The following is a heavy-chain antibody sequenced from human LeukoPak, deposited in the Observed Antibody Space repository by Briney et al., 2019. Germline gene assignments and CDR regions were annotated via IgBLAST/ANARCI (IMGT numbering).Heavy chain of an antibody. CDR2: ISSSGSTI. J-gene: IGHJ4*02. Sequence: GGSLRLSCAASGFTFSDYYMSWIRQAPGKGLEWVSYISSSGSTIYYADSVKGRFTISRDNAKNSLYLQMNSLRAEDTAVYYCAKSRDQLLLFDYWGQGTLVTVSS. V-gene: IGHV3-11*01. D-gene: IGHD2-2*01. CDR3: AKSRDQLLLFDY. CDR1: GFTFSDYY.